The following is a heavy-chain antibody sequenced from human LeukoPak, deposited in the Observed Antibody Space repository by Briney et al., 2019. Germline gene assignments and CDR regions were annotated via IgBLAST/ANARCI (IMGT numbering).Heavy chain of an antibody. J-gene: IGHJ4*02. D-gene: IGHD2-15*01. CDR1: GYTFTSYG. V-gene: IGHV1-18*01. CDR3: VRGGSAKFHSDY. Sequence: GASVKVSCKASGYTFTSYGISWVRQAPGQGLEWMGWISAYNGNTNYAQKLQGTVTITRDTSTSTVYMNLRSLRSDDTAMYYCVRGGSAKFHSDYWGPGTLVTVS. CDR2: ISAYNGNT.